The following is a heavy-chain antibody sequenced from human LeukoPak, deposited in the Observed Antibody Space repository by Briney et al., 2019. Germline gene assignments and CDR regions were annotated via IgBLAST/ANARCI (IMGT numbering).Heavy chain of an antibody. J-gene: IGHJ5*02. CDR3: ARTPYDFWSGYPNWFDP. D-gene: IGHD3-3*01. CDR1: GYTFTSSG. Sequence: ASVKVSCKASGYTFTSSGISWVRQAPGQGLEWMGWFSAYNGNTNYAQKLQGRVTMTTDTSTSTAYMELRSLKSDDTAVYYCARTPYDFWSGYPNWFDPWGQGTLVTVSS. CDR2: FSAYNGNT. V-gene: IGHV1-18*01.